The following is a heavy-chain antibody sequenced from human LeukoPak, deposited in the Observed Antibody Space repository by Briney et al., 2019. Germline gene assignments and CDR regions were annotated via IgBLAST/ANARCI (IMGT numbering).Heavy chain of an antibody. CDR3: ARWGEVPGIAAAGTKVRDY. J-gene: IGHJ4*02. CDR2: ISSSGSTI. D-gene: IGHD6-13*01. Sequence: GGSLRLSCAASGFTFSDYYMSWIRQAPGKGLEWVSYISSSGSTIYYADSVKGRFTISRDNAKNSLYLQMNSLRAEDTAVYYCARWGEVPGIAAAGTKVRDYWGQGTLVTVSS. CDR1: GFTFSDYY. V-gene: IGHV3-11*04.